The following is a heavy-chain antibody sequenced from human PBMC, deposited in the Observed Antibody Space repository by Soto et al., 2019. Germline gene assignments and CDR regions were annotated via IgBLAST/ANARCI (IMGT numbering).Heavy chain of an antibody. CDR2: IYWNDDK. CDR1: GFSLSTSGVG. CDR3: AHTVSYSSRLANWFDP. V-gene: IGHV2-5*01. D-gene: IGHD6-13*01. Sequence: QITLKESGPTLVKPTQTLTLTCTFSGFSLSTSGVGVSWIRQHPGKALEWLALIYWNDDKRYSRSLKSRLTITKDTSKNQVVLTMTNMDPVDTARYYCAHTVSYSSRLANWFDPWGQGTLVTVSS. J-gene: IGHJ5*02.